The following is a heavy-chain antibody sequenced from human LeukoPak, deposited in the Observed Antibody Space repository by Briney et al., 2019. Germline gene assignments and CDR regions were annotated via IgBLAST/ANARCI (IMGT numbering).Heavy chain of an antibody. CDR2: IYYSGST. D-gene: IGHD3-22*01. CDR1: GGSISSSSYY. Sequence: SETLSLTCTVSGGSISSSSYYWGWIRQPPGKGLEWIGSIYYSGSTYYNPSLKSRVTISVDTSKNQFSLKLSSVIAADTAVYYCARHVRISMIVVALYNWFDPWGQGTLVTVSS. CDR3: ARHVRISMIVVALYNWFDP. V-gene: IGHV4-39*01. J-gene: IGHJ5*02.